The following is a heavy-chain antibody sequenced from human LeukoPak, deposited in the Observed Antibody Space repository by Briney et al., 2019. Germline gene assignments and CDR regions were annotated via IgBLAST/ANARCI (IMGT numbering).Heavy chain of an antibody. CDR1: GFTFSSYG. J-gene: IGHJ6*02. D-gene: IGHD3-3*01. V-gene: IGHV3-33*01. Sequence: GGSLRLSCAASGFTFSSYGIHWVRQAPGKGLEWVAVIWYDGSNKYYADSVKGRFTISRDNSKNTLYLQMNSLRAEDTAVYYCAREGGSPYYDFWSGSSGHYYYGMDVWGQGTTVTVSS. CDR3: AREGGSPYYDFWSGSSGHYYYGMDV. CDR2: IWYDGSNK.